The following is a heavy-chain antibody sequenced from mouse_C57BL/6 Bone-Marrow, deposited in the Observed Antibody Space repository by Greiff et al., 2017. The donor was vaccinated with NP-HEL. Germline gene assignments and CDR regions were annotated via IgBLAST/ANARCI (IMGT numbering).Heavy chain of an antibody. CDR1: GFSFNTYA. D-gene: IGHD2-3*01. J-gene: IGHJ3*01. CDR3: VIHDGYPFAY. V-gene: IGHV10-1*01. CDR2: IRSKSNNYAS. Sequence: DVQLVESGGGLVQPKGSLKLSCAASGFSFNTYAMNWVRQAPGKGLEWVARIRSKSNNYASYYAESVKDRFTISRDDSDSMLYLQMKNLKTEDTAMYYCVIHDGYPFAYWGQGTLVTVSA.